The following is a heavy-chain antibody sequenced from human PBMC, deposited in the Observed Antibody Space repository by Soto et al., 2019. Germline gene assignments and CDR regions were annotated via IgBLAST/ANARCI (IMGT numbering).Heavy chain of an antibody. CDR1: GGSIISNYW. J-gene: IGHJ4*02. CDR3: ARTNNVGYYPY. D-gene: IGHD3-3*01. V-gene: IGHV4-38-2*01. Sequence: PSETLSLTCAVSGGSIISNYWWAWIRQSPGEWMVWIGSIYHSGTTYYNPSLESRVIISVDTSESRFALRLTSVSAADSAVYYCARTNNVGYYPYLGQGTLVTVSS. CDR2: IYHSGTT.